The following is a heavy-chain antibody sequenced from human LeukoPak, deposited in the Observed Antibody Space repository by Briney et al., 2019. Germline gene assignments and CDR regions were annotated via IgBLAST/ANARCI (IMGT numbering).Heavy chain of an antibody. CDR3: ARDTSISGYSSPFDY. Sequence: ASVKVSCKASGYTFTSYGISWVRQAPGQGLEWMGGIIPIFGTANYAQKFQGRVTITADESTSTAYMELSSLRSEDTAVYYCARDTSISGYSSPFDYWGQGTLVTVSS. V-gene: IGHV1-69*13. CDR1: GYTFTSYG. CDR2: IIPIFGTA. D-gene: IGHD3-9*01. J-gene: IGHJ4*02.